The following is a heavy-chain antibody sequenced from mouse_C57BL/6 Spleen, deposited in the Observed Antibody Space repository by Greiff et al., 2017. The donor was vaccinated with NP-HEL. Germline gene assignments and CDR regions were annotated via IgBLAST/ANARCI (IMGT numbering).Heavy chain of an antibody. CDR1: GYTFTSYG. V-gene: IGHV1-81*01. CDR2: IYPRSGNT. J-gene: IGHJ3*01. Sequence: QVQLKQSGAELARPGASVKLSCKASGYTFTSYGISWVKQRTGQGLEWIGEIYPRSGNTYYNEKFKGKATLTADKSSSTAYMELRSLTSEDSAVYFCARFFDYDDGTAPFAYWGQGTLVTVSA. CDR3: ARFFDYDDGTAPFAY. D-gene: IGHD2-4*01.